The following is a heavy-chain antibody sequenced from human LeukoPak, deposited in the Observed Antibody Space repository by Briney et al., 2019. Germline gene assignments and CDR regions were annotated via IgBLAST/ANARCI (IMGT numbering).Heavy chain of an antibody. CDR3: ARAGSHWHYVY. CDR1: GFTLSGFS. CDR2: IKQDGSVR. D-gene: IGHD3-10*01. Sequence: GGSLRLSCAASGFTLSGFSMSWVRQSPTKGLEWVANIKQDGSVRYYVDSVKGRFTISRDNAKNSLSLQMNNLRVEDTAVYYCARAGSHWHYVYWGQGTVVTVSS. V-gene: IGHV3-7*01. J-gene: IGHJ4*02.